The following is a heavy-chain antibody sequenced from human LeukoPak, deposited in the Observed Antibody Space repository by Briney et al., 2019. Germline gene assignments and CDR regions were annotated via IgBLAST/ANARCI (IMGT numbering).Heavy chain of an antibody. V-gene: IGHV3-74*01. CDR3: ARGYGWSDY. CDR1: GFTFGSYW. J-gene: IGHJ4*02. Sequence: GGSLRLSCAASGFTFGSYWMNWVRQPPGKGLVWVSRINSDETSASYADSVKGRVTISRDNAKSTVYLQLNSLRAEDTAVYLCARGYGWSDYWGQGTPVTVSS. CDR2: INSDETSA. D-gene: IGHD6-19*01.